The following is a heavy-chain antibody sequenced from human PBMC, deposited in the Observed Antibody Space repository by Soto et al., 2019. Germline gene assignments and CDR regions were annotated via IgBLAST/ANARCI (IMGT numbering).Heavy chain of an antibody. V-gene: IGHV5-51*01. D-gene: IGHD1-26*01. CDR1: GYIFTTYW. CDR3: ARQGLPYRGSCYYDAIDV. Sequence: PGESLKISCKVSGYIFTTYWIGWVRQKPGKGLEWMGAIFPGDSDTRYSPSFQGQVNISPDRSISTAYLHWNSLKVSDTAIYYCARQGLPYRGSCYYDAIDVWGRGTTVTVSS. J-gene: IGHJ6*02. CDR2: IFPGDSDT.